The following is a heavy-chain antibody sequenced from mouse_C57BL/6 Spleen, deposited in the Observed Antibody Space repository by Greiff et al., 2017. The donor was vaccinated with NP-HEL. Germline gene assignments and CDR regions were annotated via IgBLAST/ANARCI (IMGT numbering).Heavy chain of an antibody. CDR1: GFNIKDYY. Sequence: EVMLVESGAELVKPGASVKLSCTASGFNIKDYYMHWVQQRTEQGLEWIGRIDPEDGATTYAPKFQGQATITADTSANTTYLQLSSLTSEDTAVYYCARQGSLFYCDYWGQGTTLTVSS. CDR3: ARQGSLFYCDY. CDR2: IDPEDGAT. J-gene: IGHJ2*01. V-gene: IGHV14-2*01.